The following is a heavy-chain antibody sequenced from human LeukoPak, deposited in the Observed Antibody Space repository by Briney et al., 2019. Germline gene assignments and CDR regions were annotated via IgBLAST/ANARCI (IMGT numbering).Heavy chain of an antibody. J-gene: IGHJ5*02. CDR1: GYTFTGYY. V-gene: IGHV1-2*02. CDR2: INPNSGGT. D-gene: IGHD6-19*01. Sequence: ASVKVSCKAPGYTFTGYYMHWVRQAPGQGLEWMGWINPNSGGTNYAQKFQGRVTMTRDTSISTAYMELSRLRSDDTAVYYCARAATRGWYVWFDPWGQGTLVTVSS. CDR3: ARAATRGWYVWFDP.